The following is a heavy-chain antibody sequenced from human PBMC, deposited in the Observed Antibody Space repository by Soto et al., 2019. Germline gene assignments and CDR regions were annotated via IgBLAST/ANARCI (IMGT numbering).Heavy chain of an antibody. CDR3: ARWMAPHTYYYGSGSQYSLWYFDY. Sequence: VQLQESGPGLVKPSETLSLTCTVSGGSISSYYWSWIRQPPGKGLGWIGYIYYSRSTNYNPSLKSQVTKSVYTSKNHFYLQLSSVTAADTAVYYCARWMAPHTYYYGSGSQYSLWYFDYCGQGTLVTVAS. CDR2: IYYSRST. CDR1: GGSISSYY. J-gene: IGHJ4*02. D-gene: IGHD3-10*01. V-gene: IGHV4-59*01.